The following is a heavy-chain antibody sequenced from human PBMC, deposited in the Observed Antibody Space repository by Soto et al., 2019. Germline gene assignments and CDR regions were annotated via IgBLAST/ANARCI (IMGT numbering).Heavy chain of an antibody. CDR3: AKLMSRFLEWLFIPYYYYGMDV. CDR1: GFTFSSYA. D-gene: IGHD3-3*01. CDR2: ISGSGGST. V-gene: IGHV3-23*01. Sequence: GGSLRLSCAASGFTFSSYAMSWVRQAPGKGLEWVSAISGSGGSTYYADSVKGRFTISRDNSKNTLYLQMNSLRAEDTAVYYCAKLMSRFLEWLFIPYYYYGMDVWGQGTTVTVSS. J-gene: IGHJ6*02.